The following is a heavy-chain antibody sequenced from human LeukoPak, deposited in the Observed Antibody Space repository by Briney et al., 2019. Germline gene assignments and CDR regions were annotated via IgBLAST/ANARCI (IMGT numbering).Heavy chain of an antibody. CDR2: FSGSGDST. CDR1: GFTFSSYA. Sequence: GGSLRLSCVASGFTFSSYAMSWVRQAPGPGLEWVSAFSGSGDSTYYADSVKGRFTISRDNSKNMLYLQMNSLRAEDTAVYYCAKAGSLATPTPYYFDHWGQGTLVTVSS. V-gene: IGHV3-23*01. J-gene: IGHJ4*02. D-gene: IGHD5-24*01. CDR3: AKAGSLATPTPYYFDH.